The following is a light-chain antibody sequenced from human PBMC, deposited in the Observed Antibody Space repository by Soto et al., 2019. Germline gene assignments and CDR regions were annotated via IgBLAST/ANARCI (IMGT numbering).Light chain of an antibody. CDR3: QQHGSSPPSWT. CDR1: QSVSSSY. CDR2: GAS. Sequence: ETVLTQSPGTLSLSPGERATLFCRASQSVSSSYLAWYQQKPGQAPRLLIYGASSRATGIPDTFSGSGSRTDFTLTISRLEPEDFAVYYCQQHGSSPPSWTFGQGPKVEIK. V-gene: IGKV3-20*01. J-gene: IGKJ1*01.